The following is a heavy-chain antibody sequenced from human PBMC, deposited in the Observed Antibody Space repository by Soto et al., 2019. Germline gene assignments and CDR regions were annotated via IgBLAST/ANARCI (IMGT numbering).Heavy chain of an antibody. D-gene: IGHD3-22*01. Sequence: SETLSLTCAVSGGSISSSNWWSWVRQPPGKGLEWIGEIYHSGSTNYNPSLKSRVTISVDKSKNQFSLKLSSVTAADTAVYYCARGQYYYDSSGYHRDAFDIWGQGTMVT. CDR2: IYHSGST. CDR1: GGSISSSNW. J-gene: IGHJ3*02. V-gene: IGHV4-4*02. CDR3: ARGQYYYDSSGYHRDAFDI.